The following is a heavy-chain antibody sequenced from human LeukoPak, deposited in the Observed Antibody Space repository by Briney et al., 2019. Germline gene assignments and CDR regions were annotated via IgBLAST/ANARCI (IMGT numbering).Heavy chain of an antibody. D-gene: IGHD3-10*01. CDR2: ISWNSGSI. Sequence: GGSLRLSCAASGFTFDDYAMHWVRQAPGKGLEWVSGISWNSGSIGYADSVKGRFTISRDNAKNSLYLQMNSLRAEDTALYYCAKDSVRRDVTMIRGVPDGWGQGTLVTVSS. CDR3: AKDSVRRDVTMIRGVPDG. V-gene: IGHV3-9*01. CDR1: GFTFDDYA. J-gene: IGHJ4*02.